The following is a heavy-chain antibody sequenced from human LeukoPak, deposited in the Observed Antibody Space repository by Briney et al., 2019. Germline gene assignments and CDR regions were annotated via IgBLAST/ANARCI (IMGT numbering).Heavy chain of an antibody. Sequence: SQTLSLTCTVSGGSISSGGYYWSWIRQHPGKGLEWIGYIYYSGSTYYNPSLKSRVTISVDTSKNQFSLKLSSVTAADTAVYYCARSNSYGIWSDPWGQGTLVTVSS. CDR2: IYYSGST. V-gene: IGHV4-31*03. CDR1: GGSISSGGYY. D-gene: IGHD5-18*01. CDR3: ARSNSYGIWSDP. J-gene: IGHJ5*02.